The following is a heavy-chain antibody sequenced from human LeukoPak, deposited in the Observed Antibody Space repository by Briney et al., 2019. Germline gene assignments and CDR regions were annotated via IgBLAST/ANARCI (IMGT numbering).Heavy chain of an antibody. D-gene: IGHD5-18*01. Sequence: ASVKVSCKASGYTFTSYAMNWVRQAPGQGLEWMGWINTNTGNPTYAQGFTGRFVFSLDTSVSTAYLQISSLKAEDTAVYYCARERVSHGYVDYYYYYGMDVWGQGTTVTVSS. J-gene: IGHJ6*02. CDR1: GYTFTSYA. CDR3: ARERVSHGYVDYYYYYGMDV. CDR2: INTNTGNP. V-gene: IGHV7-4-1*02.